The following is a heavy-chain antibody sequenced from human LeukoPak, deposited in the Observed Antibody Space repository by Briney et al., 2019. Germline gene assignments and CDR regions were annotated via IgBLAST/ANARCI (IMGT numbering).Heavy chain of an antibody. V-gene: IGHV1-18*01. CDR2: ISAYNGNT. J-gene: IGHJ3*02. Sequence: ASVKVSCKASGYTFTSYGISWVRQAPGQGLEWMGWISAYNGNTNYAQKLQGRVTMTTDTSTSTAYMELRSLRSDDTAVYYCASPWYCGGDCYSPDAFDIWGQGTMVTVSS. CDR3: ASPWYCGGDCYSPDAFDI. D-gene: IGHD2-21*02. CDR1: GYTFTSYG.